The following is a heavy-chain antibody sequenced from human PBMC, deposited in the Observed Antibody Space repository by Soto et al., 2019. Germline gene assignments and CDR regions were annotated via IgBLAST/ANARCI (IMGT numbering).Heavy chain of an antibody. Sequence: GGSLRLSCAASGFTFSSYGMHWVRQAPGKGLEWVAVISYDGSNKYYADSVKGRFTISRDNSKNTLYLQMNSLRAEDTAVYYCAKDKWLVLYYFDYCGQGPLVTVSS. CDR1: GFTFSSYG. D-gene: IGHD6-19*01. V-gene: IGHV3-30*18. J-gene: IGHJ4*02. CDR2: ISYDGSNK. CDR3: AKDKWLVLYYFDY.